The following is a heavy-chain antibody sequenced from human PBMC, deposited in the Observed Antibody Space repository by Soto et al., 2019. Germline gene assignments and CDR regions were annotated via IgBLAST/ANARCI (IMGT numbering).Heavy chain of an antibody. Sequence: SETLSLTCTVSGGSISSSSYYWGWIRQPPGKGLEWIGSIFYSGSTYYNPSLKSRVTISVDTSKNQFSLKLGSVTAADTAVYYCARHWYGSSWFYYFDYWGQGTLVTVSS. CDR1: GGSISSSSYY. D-gene: IGHD6-13*01. CDR3: ARHWYGSSWFYYFDY. J-gene: IGHJ4*02. CDR2: IFYSGST. V-gene: IGHV4-39*01.